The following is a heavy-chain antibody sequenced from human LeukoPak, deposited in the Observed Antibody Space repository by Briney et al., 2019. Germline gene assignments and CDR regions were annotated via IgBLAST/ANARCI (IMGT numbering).Heavy chain of an antibody. J-gene: IGHJ5*02. CDR3: ARPLMYYYGSETYFWFDP. V-gene: IGHV3-74*01. Sequence: GGSLRLSCAASGFPFSSYWMHWVRQAPGKGLVWVSRINSDGSSTSYGDSVKGRFTISRDNAKNSLSLQMNNLRAEDTAVYYCARPLMYYYGSETYFWFDPWGQGTLVTVSS. D-gene: IGHD3-10*01. CDR2: INSDGSST. CDR1: GFPFSSYW.